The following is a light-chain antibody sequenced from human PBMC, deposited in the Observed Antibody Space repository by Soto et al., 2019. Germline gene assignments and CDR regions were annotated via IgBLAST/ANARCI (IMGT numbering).Light chain of an antibody. V-gene: IGKV1-39*01. CDR3: QLSYSTPHT. CDR2: AAS. CDR1: QGISSY. J-gene: IGKJ1*01. Sequence: DIQMTQSPTTLPASVGDRVTITCRASQGISSYLAWYQQKPGKAPKLLIYAASSLETGVPSRFSGSGSGTDFTLTISSLQPEDFATYYCQLSYSTPHTFGQGSMV.